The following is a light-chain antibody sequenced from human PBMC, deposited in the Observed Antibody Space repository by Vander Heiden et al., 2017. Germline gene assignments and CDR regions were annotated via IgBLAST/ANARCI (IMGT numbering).Light chain of an antibody. CDR1: HSPLQSDGKNY. CDR2: WGS. CDR3: MQALQTPWT. J-gene: IGKJ2*02. V-gene: IGKV2-28*01. Sequence: DTVGTLSPLSLPVTPAVSPSICCRPTHSPLQSDGKNYLNWYQQKPGQSPQLLIYWGSNRAAGIPDRFSGSGSGTDFTLKISRVEAEDVGVYYCMQALQTPWTFGQGTKLEIK.